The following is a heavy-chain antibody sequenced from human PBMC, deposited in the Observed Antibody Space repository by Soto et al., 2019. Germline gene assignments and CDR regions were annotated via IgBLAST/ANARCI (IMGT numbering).Heavy chain of an antibody. CDR3: ARVPDLIAVAGIDY. V-gene: IGHV1-18*01. J-gene: IGHJ4*02. CDR1: GYTFSNFA. CDR2: ISAYNGNT. Sequence: ASVKVSCKASGYTFSNFAMHWVRQAPGQGLEWMGWISAYNGNTNYAQKLQGRVTMTTDTSTSTAYMEPRSLRSDDTAVYYCARVPDLIAVAGIDYWGQGTLVTVSS. D-gene: IGHD6-19*01.